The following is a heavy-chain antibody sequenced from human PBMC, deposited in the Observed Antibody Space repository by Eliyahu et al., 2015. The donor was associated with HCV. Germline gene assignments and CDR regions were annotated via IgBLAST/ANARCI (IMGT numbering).Heavy chain of an antibody. CDR3: ATVETYCGGDCYPNYFDY. D-gene: IGHD2-21*02. J-gene: IGHJ4*02. Sequence: QVRLVQSGAEVQKPGSSVKVSCKASXXXFSRYTFTWVRQAPGQGLEWMGGIIPGFRTENYAQNFQDRVTITADESTSTVYMELGSLRSEDTAVYYCATVETYCGGDCYPNYFDYWGQGTLVTVSS. V-gene: IGHV1-69*01. CDR2: IIPGFRTE. CDR1: XXXFSRYT.